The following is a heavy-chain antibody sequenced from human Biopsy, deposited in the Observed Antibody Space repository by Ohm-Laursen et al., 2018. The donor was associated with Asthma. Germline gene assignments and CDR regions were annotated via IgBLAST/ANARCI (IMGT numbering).Heavy chain of an antibody. CDR2: IKHDGSEK. Sequence: SLRLSCTAPGFTFGDQCMSWVRQVPGQGREGVDNIKHDGSEKNHVDSLKGRFTISRDNAKNLLFLQMNSLRAEDTAVYYCARTFHFWSPYHAEHYQLWGQGTLVTVSS. J-gene: IGHJ1*01. D-gene: IGHD3-3*01. CDR3: ARTFHFWSPYHAEHYQL. V-gene: IGHV3-7*01. CDR1: GFTFGDQC.